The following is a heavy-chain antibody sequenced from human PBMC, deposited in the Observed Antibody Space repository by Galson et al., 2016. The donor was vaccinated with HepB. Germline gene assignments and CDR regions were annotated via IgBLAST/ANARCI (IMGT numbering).Heavy chain of an antibody. D-gene: IGHD2-2*02. CDR3: ARGCASTSCDSWFDP. CDR1: GYTFTSYG. Sequence: SVKVSCKASGYTFTSYGISWVRQAPGQGLEWMGWISAYNGSTNCAQKLQGRVTMTTDTSTSTAYMELRSLRSDDTAVYYCARGCASTSCDSWFDPWGQGTLVTVSS. V-gene: IGHV1-18*04. CDR2: ISAYNGST. J-gene: IGHJ5*02.